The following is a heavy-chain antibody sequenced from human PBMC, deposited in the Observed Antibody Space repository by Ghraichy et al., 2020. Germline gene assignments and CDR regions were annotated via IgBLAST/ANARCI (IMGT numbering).Heavy chain of an antibody. CDR3: ARQHTIAARPDP. CDR1: GYIFTDYW. CDR2: IYPSDSNT. V-gene: IGHV5-51*01. J-gene: IGHJ5*02. Sequence: GESLNISCKGSGYIFTDYWIAWVRQMPGKGLEWMGIIYPSDSNTRYSPSFQGQVTISADRSISTAYLQLSSLKASDTAMYYCARQHTIAARPDPWGQGTLVTVSS. D-gene: IGHD6-6*01.